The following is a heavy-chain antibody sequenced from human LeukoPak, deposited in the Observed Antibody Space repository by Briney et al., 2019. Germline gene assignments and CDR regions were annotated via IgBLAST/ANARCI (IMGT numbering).Heavy chain of an antibody. V-gene: IGHV4-34*01. D-gene: IGHD6-6*01. Sequence: SETLSLTCAVYGGSFSGYYWSWIRQPPGEGLEWIGEINHSGSTNYNPSLKSRVTISVDTSKNQFSLKLSSVTAADTAVYYCARDSQLGQIDYWGQGTLVTVSS. CDR1: GGSFSGYY. CDR3: ARDSQLGQIDY. CDR2: INHSGST. J-gene: IGHJ4*02.